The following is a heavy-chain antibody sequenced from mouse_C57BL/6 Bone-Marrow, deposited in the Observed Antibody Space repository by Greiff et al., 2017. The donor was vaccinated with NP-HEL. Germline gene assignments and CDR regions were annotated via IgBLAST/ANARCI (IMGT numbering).Heavy chain of an antibody. CDR1: GYSFTAYN. CDR2: INPNYGTT. J-gene: IGHJ3*01. D-gene: IGHD2-13*01. V-gene: IGHV1-39*01. CDR3: ARDYYGDGGRPFAY. Sequence: VHVKQSGPELVKPGASVKISCKASGYSFTAYNMNWVKQSHGKSLEWIGVINPNYGTTSYNQKFKGKATLTAYQSSSTAYMQLNSLTSEDSAVYYCARDYYGDGGRPFAYWGQGTLVTVSA.